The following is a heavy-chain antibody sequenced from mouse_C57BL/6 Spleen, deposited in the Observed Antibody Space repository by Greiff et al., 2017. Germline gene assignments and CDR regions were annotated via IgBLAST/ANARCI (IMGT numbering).Heavy chain of an antibody. V-gene: IGHV8-12*01. CDR1: GFSLSTSGMG. D-gene: IGHD2-1*01. J-gene: IGHJ2*01. CDR2: IYWDDDK. Sequence: QVQLKECGPGILQSSQTLSLTCSFSGFSLSTSGMGVSWIRQPSGKGLEWLAHIYWDDDKRYNPSLKSRLTISKDTSRNQVFLKITSVATADTATYYCARRSLLSFDYWGQGTTLTVSS. CDR3: ARRSLLSFDY.